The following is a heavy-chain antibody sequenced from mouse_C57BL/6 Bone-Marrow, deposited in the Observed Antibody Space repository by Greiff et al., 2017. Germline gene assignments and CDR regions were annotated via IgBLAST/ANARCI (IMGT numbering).Heavy chain of an antibody. CDR2: INPSNGGT. CDR1: GYTFTSYW. V-gene: IGHV1-53*01. Sequence: QVHVKQSGTELVKPGASVKLSCKASGYTFTSYWMHWVKQRPGQGLEWIGNINPSNGGTNYNEKFKSKATLTVDKSSSTAYMQLSSLTSEDSAVYYCARGGWLLPGLPYWGQGTLVTVSA. J-gene: IGHJ3*01. D-gene: IGHD2-3*01. CDR3: ARGGWLLPGLPY.